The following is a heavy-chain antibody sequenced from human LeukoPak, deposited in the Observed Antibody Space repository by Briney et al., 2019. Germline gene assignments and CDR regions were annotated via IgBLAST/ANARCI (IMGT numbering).Heavy chain of an antibody. V-gene: IGHV4-59*08. J-gene: IGHJ4*02. CDR2: IYYSGGT. Sequence: SETLSLTCTVYGGSISSYFWSWLRQPPGKGLEWIGYIYYSGGTDYNPSLKSRVTISVDTSKNQFSLQLSSVTAADTAVYYCARHERNGGYYDYWGQGTLVTVSS. CDR1: GGSISSYF. D-gene: IGHD3-22*01. CDR3: ARHERNGGYYDY.